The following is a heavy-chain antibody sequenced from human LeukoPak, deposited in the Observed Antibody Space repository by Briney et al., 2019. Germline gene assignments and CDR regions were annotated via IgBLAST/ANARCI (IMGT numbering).Heavy chain of an antibody. CDR2: IIPIFGTA. J-gene: IGHJ3*02. CDR1: GGTFSSYA. V-gene: IGHV1-69*01. CDR3: AADPGVGARNAFDI. Sequence: GSSVKVSCKDSGGTFSSYAISWVRQAPGQGLEWMGGIIPIFGTANYAQKFQGRVTITADESTSTAYMELSSLRSEDTAVYYCAADPGVGARNAFDIWGQGTMVTVSS. D-gene: IGHD1-26*01.